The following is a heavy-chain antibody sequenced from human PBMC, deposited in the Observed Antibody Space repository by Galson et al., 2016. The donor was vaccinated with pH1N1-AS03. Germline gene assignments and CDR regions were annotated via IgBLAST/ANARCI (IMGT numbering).Heavy chain of an antibody. D-gene: IGHD6-13*01. CDR1: GYDFTTYY. CDR3: ARVEGIASTAGD. J-gene: IGHJ4*03. Sequence: SVKVSCKASGYDFTTYYIHWVRQAPGQGLEWMGVFNTYTGRTRYAQKFQRRVTMARDTSTTTAFMELSGLASDDSASYFCARVEGIASTAGDWGQGTLVTVS. V-gene: IGHV1-2*02. CDR2: FNTYTGRT.